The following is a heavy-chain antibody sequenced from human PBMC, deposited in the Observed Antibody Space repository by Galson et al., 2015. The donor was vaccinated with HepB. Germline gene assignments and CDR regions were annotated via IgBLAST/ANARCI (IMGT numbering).Heavy chain of an antibody. J-gene: IGHJ6*02. CDR3: ARDSKMGPDYGYYYGMDV. D-gene: IGHD4-17*01. CDR2: IWYDGSNK. V-gene: IGHV3-33*08. CDR1: GFTFSSYG. Sequence: SLRLSCAASGFTFSSYGMHWVRQAPGKGLEWVAVIWYDGSNKYYADSVKGRFTISRDNSKNTLYLQMNSLRAEDTAVYYCARDSKMGPDYGYYYGMDVWGQGTTVTVSS.